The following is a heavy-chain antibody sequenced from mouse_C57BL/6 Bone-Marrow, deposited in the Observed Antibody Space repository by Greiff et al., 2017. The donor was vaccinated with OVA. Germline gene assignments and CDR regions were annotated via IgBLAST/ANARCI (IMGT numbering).Heavy chain of an antibody. Sequence: VQLQQPGAELVKPGASVKMSCKASGYTFTSYWITWVKQRPGQGLEWIGDIYPGSGSTNYNEKFKSKATLTVDTSSSTAYMQVSSLTSEDSAVYYCARGVGWLKVLFAYWGQGTLVTVSA. CDR1: GYTFTSYW. V-gene: IGHV1-55*01. D-gene: IGHD2-3*01. J-gene: IGHJ3*01. CDR3: ARGVGWLKVLFAY. CDR2: IYPGSGST.